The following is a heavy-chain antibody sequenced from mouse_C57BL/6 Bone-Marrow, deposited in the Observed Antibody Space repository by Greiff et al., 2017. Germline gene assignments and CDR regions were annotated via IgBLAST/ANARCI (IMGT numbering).Heavy chain of an antibody. CDR2: INPSTGGT. V-gene: IGHV1-42*01. J-gene: IGHJ4*01. CDR1: GYSFTGYY. CDR3: ARSPGSRWYYAIDY. Sequence: VQLQQSGPELVKPGASVKISCKASGYSFTGYYMNWVKQSPEKSLEWIGEINPSTGGTTYNQKFKAKATLTVDKSSSTAYMQLKSLTSEDSAVYYFARSPGSRWYYAIDYWGQGTSVTFSS. D-gene: IGHD1-1*01.